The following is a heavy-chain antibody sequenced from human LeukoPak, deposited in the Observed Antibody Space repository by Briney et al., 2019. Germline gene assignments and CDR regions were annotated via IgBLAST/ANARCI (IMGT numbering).Heavy chain of an antibody. CDR1: GGSISSYY. CDR2: IYYSGST. V-gene: IGHV4-59*01. J-gene: IGHJ4*02. CDR3: AREQGYYFDY. Sequence: SETLSLTCTVSGGSISSYYWNWIRQPPGKGLEWIGYIYYSGSTNYNPSLKSRVTISVDTSKNQFSLKLSSVTAADTAVYYCAREQGYYFDYWSQGTLVTVSS.